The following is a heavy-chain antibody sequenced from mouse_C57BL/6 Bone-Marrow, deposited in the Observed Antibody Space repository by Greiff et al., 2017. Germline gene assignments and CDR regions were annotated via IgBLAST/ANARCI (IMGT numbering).Heavy chain of an antibody. V-gene: IGHV5-17*01. CDR2: ISSGSSTI. J-gene: IGHJ2*01. CDR3: ARLPFDY. CDR1: GFTFSDYG. Sequence: EVKLMESGGGLVKPGGSLKLSCAASGFTFSDYGMHWVRQAPETGLEWVAYISSGSSTIYVADTVKGRFTISRDNAKNTLFLQMTSLRSEDTAMYYCARLPFDYWGQGTTLTVSS.